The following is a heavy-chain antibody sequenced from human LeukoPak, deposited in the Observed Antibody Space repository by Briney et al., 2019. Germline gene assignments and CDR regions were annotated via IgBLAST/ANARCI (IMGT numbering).Heavy chain of an antibody. V-gene: IGHV4-38-2*01. CDR3: ARVGPLAVGTGKRVYSFGA. J-gene: IGHJ5*02. D-gene: IGHD5-18*01. Sequence: SETLSLTCDVSGFSITSGDYWGWIRRSPGRRLEWIGSISHSGDTYYIPSLRSRVTMSLDTSRNQFSLHLRSVSATDTALYFCARVGPLAVGTGKRVYSFGAWGQGTLVTVSS. CDR2: ISHSGDT. CDR1: GFSITSGDY.